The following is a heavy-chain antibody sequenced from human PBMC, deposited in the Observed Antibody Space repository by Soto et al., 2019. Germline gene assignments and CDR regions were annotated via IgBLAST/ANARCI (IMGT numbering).Heavy chain of an antibody. CDR3: ARESEDLTSNFDY. CDR1: GFTFTRYI. J-gene: IGHJ4*02. CDR2: ISSTTNYI. V-gene: IGHV3-21*01. Sequence: PGGSLRLSCAASGFTFTRYIMNGVRQAPGKGLEWVSSISSTTNYIYYADSMKGRFTVSRDNAKNSVYLDMNSLSDEDTAVYYCARESEDLTSNFDYWGQGTLVTVSS.